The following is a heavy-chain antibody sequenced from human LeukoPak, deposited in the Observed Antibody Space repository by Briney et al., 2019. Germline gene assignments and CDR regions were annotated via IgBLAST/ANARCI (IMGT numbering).Heavy chain of an antibody. CDR3: ARDVQFYYDSSGYYYPSHYFDY. CDR1: GSTFSGYD. J-gene: IGHJ4*02. Sequence: GGSLRLSCAASGSTFSGYDMNWVRQAPGKGLEWVSYINSGGSTIYYADSVKGRFTISRDNAKNSLYLQMNSLRAEDTAVYYCARDVQFYYDSSGYYYPSHYFDYWGQGALVTVSS. CDR2: INSGGSTI. D-gene: IGHD3-22*01. V-gene: IGHV3-48*03.